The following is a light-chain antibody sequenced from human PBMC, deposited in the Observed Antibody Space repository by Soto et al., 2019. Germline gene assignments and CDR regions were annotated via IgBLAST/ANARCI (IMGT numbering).Light chain of an antibody. J-gene: IGLJ1*01. CDR3: SSYTKSITHV. V-gene: IGLV2-14*01. CDR1: SSDVVGYNY. CDR2: EVS. Sequence: QSVQTQPVGLSVSNGKSIPISCTLTSSDVVGYNYVSWYQQHPGKAPNLMIYEVSNRPSGVSYRFSGSKSGNTASLTISGLQTEAEADYYCSSYTKSITHVSGTGSKVTVL.